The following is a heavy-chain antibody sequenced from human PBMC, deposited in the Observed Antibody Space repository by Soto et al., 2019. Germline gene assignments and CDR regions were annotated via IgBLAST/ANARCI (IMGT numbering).Heavy chain of an antibody. D-gene: IGHD6-6*01. CDR2: INHSGST. J-gene: IGHJ4*02. Sequence: QVQLQQWGAGLLKPSETLSLTCAVYGGSFSGYYWSWIRQPPGKGLEWIGEINHSGSTNYNPSLKSRVTISVDTSKNQFSLKLSSVTAADTAVYYCACPSIAAPERGYFDYWGQGTLVTVSS. CDR3: ACPSIAAPERGYFDY. CDR1: GGSFSGYY. V-gene: IGHV4-34*01.